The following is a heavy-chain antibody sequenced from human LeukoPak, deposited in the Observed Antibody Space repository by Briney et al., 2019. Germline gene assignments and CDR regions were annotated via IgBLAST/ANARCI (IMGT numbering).Heavy chain of an antibody. CDR3: ARMAVGVVVAATRDYYYYMDV. J-gene: IGHJ6*03. V-gene: IGHV4-59*01. CDR1: GGSISSYY. Sequence: SETLPLTCTVSGGSISSYYWSWIRQPPGKGLEWIGYIYYSGSTNYNPSLKSRVTISVDTSKNQFSLKLSSVTAADTAVYYCARMAVGVVVAATRDYYYYMDVWGKGTTVTVSS. CDR2: IYYSGST. D-gene: IGHD2-15*01.